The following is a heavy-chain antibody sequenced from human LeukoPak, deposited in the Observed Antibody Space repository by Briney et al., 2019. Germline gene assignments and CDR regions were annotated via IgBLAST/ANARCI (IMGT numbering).Heavy chain of an antibody. CDR1: GFTFSSYG. D-gene: IGHD4-23*01. J-gene: IGHJ1*01. CDR2: ISGDAGRT. V-gene: IGHV3-23*01. CDR3: ASGIGSTVVTRAEYFQH. Sequence: GGTLRLSCAASGFTFSSYGMNWVRQAPGKGLEWVSGISGDAGRTYYADSVKGRFTIYRDNSKNTLYLQMNSLGAEDTAVYYCASGIGSTVVTRAEYFQHWGQGTLVTVSS.